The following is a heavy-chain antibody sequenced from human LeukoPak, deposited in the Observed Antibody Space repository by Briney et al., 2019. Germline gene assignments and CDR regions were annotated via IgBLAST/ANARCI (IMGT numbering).Heavy chain of an antibody. Sequence: SETLSLTCAVYGGSFSGYYWSWLRQPPGKGLEWIGEINHSGSTNYNPSLKSRVTISVDTSKNQFSLKLSSVTAADTAVYYCARSRPEMATSPFDYWGQGTLVTVSS. CDR1: GGSFSGYY. CDR2: INHSGST. CDR3: ARSRPEMATSPFDY. D-gene: IGHD5-24*01. J-gene: IGHJ4*02. V-gene: IGHV4-34*01.